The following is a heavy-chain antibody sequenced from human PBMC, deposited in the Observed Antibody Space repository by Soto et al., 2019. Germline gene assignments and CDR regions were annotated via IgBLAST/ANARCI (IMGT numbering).Heavy chain of an antibody. D-gene: IGHD5-18*01. V-gene: IGHV4-61*01. CDR1: GGSVSSGSYY. J-gene: IGHJ4*02. CDR3: ARYSDGQQVDY. Sequence: QVQLQESGPGLVKPSETLSLTCTVSGGSVSSGSYYWSWIRQPPGKGLEWIGYIYYSASTNYNPSLKSRVTISVDTSKNQSSLKLSSVTAPDTAVYYCARYSDGQQVDYWGQGTLVTVSS. CDR2: IYYSAST.